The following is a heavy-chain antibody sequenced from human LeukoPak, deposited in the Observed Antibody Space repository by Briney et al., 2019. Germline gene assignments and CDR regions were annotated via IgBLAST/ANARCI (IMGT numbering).Heavy chain of an antibody. V-gene: IGHV3-30-3*01. CDR3: AREELGSSLGFDP. J-gene: IGHJ5*02. D-gene: IGHD3-16*01. CDR1: GFTFSGYT. CDR2: ISFDGSNK. Sequence: PGRSLRLSCAASGFTFSGYTIHWVRQPPGKGLEWVAVISFDGSNKYYADSVKGRFTISRDNSKNTLYLQMNSLRAEDTAVYYCAREELGSSLGFDPWGQGTLVTVSS.